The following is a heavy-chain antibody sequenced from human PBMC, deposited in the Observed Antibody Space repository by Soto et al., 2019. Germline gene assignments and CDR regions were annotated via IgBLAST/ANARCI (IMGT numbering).Heavy chain of an antibody. CDR1: GFTFSSYA. J-gene: IGHJ6*02. Sequence: PGGSLRLSCAASGFTFSSYAMSWVRQAPGKGLEWVSAISGSGGSTYYADSVKGRFTISRDNSKNTLYLQMNSLRAEDTAVYYCAKDSVLDYDILTGYYTDYYGMDVWGQGTTVTVSS. CDR3: AKDSVLDYDILTGYYTDYYGMDV. V-gene: IGHV3-23*01. CDR2: ISGSGGST. D-gene: IGHD3-9*01.